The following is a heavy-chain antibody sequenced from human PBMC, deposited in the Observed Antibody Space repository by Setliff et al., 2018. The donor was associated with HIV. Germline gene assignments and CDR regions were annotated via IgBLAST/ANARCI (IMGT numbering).Heavy chain of an antibody. CDR2: MYITGST. D-gene: IGHD3-9*01. CDR1: GDSSSSYY. Sequence: PSETLSLTCTVSGDSSSSYYCNWIRQPAGKGLEWIGHMYITGSTNYNPSLKSRVTISVDTSKNQFSLKLSSVTAADTAVYYCVRERDDLTGYYQDYWGQGTLVTVSS. J-gene: IGHJ4*02. V-gene: IGHV4-4*07. CDR3: VRERDDLTGYYQDY.